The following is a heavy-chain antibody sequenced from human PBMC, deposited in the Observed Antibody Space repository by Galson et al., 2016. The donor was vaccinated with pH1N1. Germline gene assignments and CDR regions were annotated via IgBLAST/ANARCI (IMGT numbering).Heavy chain of an antibody. CDR1: GFTFKNYA. J-gene: IGHJ4*02. CDR2: ISDDGSKT. Sequence: SLRLSCAASGFTFKNYAMHWVRQAPGMGLEWVGVISDDGSKTWSRDSLKGRFTISRDNAKNSLYLQMNSLRAEDTAVYYCARAIATADSLWGQGTLVTVSS. CDR3: ARAIATADSL. D-gene: IGHD6-13*01. V-gene: IGHV3-30*03.